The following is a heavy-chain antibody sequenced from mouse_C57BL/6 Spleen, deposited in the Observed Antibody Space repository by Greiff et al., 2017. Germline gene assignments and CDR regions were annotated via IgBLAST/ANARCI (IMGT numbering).Heavy chain of an antibody. V-gene: IGHV10-3*01. D-gene: IGHD2-5*01. CDR3: VRDNATIVTTGAMDY. J-gene: IGHJ4*01. CDR1: GFTFNTYA. CDR2: IRSKSSNYAT. Sequence: EVKLVESGGGLVQPKGSLKLSCAASGFTFNTYAMHWVRQAPGKGLEWVARIRSKSSNYATYYADSVKDRFTISSDDSQSMLYLQMNNLKTEDTAMYYRVRDNATIVTTGAMDYWGQGTSVTVSS.